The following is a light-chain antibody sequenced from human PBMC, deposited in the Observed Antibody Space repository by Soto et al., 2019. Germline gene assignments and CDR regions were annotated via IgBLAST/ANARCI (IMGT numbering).Light chain of an antibody. Sequence: DVMITQSRLSLPVTLGQPASISCTSSQSLLFSNGYNYLDXXLQKPGQCPQLLIYLGSDRASGVHDRLRGSGSGTDFTLKISRVEAEDVGVYYCMQSLQTPWTFGQGTKVDIK. CDR2: LGS. CDR3: MQSLQTPWT. V-gene: IGKV2-28*01. J-gene: IGKJ1*01. CDR1: QSLLFSNGYNY.